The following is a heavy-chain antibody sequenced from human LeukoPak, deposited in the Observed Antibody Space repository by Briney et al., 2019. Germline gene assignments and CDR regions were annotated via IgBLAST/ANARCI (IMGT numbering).Heavy chain of an antibody. CDR1: GFPFSSYW. J-gene: IGHJ6*02. CDR3: ASDSPYYGMDV. Sequence: GGSLRLSCAASGFPFSSYWMHWVRQVPGKGLLWVSRIDSDGSATIYADSVRGRFTISRDNAKNTLYLQMSGLRVEDTAVYHCASDSPYYGMDVWGQGTTVTVSS. V-gene: IGHV3-74*01. CDR2: IDSDGSAT.